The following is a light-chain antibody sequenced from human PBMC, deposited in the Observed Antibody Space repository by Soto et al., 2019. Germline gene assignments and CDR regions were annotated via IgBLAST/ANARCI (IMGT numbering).Light chain of an antibody. J-gene: IGKJ5*01. CDR2: GAS. V-gene: IGKV3-15*01. CDR3: QQYNNWPPIT. Sequence: EIVMSQSPATLSVSPGERATLSCRASQSVSSNLAWYQQKPGQAPRLLIYGASTRATGIPARFSGSGSGTEFTLTISSLQSEDFAVYYCQQYNNWPPITVGPGTRREIK. CDR1: QSVSSN.